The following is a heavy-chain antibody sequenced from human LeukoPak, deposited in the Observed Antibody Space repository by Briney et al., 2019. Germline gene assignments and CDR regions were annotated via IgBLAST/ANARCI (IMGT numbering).Heavy chain of an antibody. D-gene: IGHD2-2*03. J-gene: IGHJ4*02. CDR1: GLTFSGYW. V-gene: IGHV3-7*01. Sequence: PGGSLRLSCAASGLTFSGYWMSWVRQAPGKGLEWVANIEQDGSEKYYVGSVKGRFTISRDNAKNSLYLQMNSLRAEDTAVYYCARGGYCTSTSCYEAWFFDYWGQGTLVTVSS. CDR3: ARGGYCTSTSCYEAWFFDY. CDR2: IEQDGSEK.